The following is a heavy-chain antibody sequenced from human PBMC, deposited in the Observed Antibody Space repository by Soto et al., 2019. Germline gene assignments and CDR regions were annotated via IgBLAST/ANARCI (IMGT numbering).Heavy chain of an antibody. CDR1: GGSFSGYY. D-gene: IGHD5-18*01. Sequence: SETLSLTCAVYGGSFSGYYWSWIRQPPGKGLEWIGEINHSGSTNYNPSLKSRVTISVDTSKNQFSLKLSSVTAADTAVYYCTRDSGEDVDTAMEGGYYYYGMDVWGQGTTVTVSS. J-gene: IGHJ6*02. CDR2: INHSGST. CDR3: TRDSGEDVDTAMEGGYYYYGMDV. V-gene: IGHV4-34*01.